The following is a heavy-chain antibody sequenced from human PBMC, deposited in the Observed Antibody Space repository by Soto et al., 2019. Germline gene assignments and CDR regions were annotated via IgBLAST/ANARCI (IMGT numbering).Heavy chain of an antibody. V-gene: IGHV4-4*02. D-gene: IGHD3-22*01. CDR3: ARGRGGGSLPPFDY. CDR2: TYHSGGA. Sequence: SSGTLSLTCAFSGCPLSSSNWWYWGRQSPEKGLEWIGETYHSGGANYNPSLKSRVTISVDKSRNQFSLKLNSVTAADTAVYYCARGRGGGSLPPFDYWGQGALVTVSS. J-gene: IGHJ4*02. CDR1: GCPLSSSNW.